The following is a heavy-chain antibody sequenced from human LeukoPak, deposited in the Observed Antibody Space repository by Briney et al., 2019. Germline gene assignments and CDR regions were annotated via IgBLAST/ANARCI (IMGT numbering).Heavy chain of an antibody. D-gene: IGHD5-24*01. CDR2: IYYSGGT. CDR3: ARVNYYFDY. Sequence: PSQTLPLTCTVSGGSISSGDYYWSWIRQPPGKGLEWIGYIYYSGGTSYNPSLKSRVSISVDTSKNQFSLKLTSVTAADTAVYYCARVNYYFDYWGQGTLVTVSS. J-gene: IGHJ4*02. V-gene: IGHV4-30-4*08. CDR1: GGSISSGDYY.